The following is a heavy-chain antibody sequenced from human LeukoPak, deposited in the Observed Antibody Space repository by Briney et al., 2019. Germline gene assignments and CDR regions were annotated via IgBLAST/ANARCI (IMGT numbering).Heavy chain of an antibody. CDR3: ARTTDCSSTSCYLDP. CDR2: INHSGST. J-gene: IGHJ5*02. CDR1: GGSFSGYY. V-gene: IGHV4-34*01. Sequence: SETLSLTCAVYGGSFSGYYWSWIRQPPGKGLEWIGEINHSGSTNYNPSLKSRVTISVDTSKNQFSLKLSSVTAADTAVYYCARTTDCSSTSCYLDPWGQGTLVTVSS. D-gene: IGHD2-2*01.